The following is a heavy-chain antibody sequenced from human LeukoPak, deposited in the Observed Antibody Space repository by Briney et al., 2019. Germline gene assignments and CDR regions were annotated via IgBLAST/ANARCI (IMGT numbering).Heavy chain of an antibody. CDR3: ARDLGSSGYYPSYFDY. Sequence: GGSLRLSCAASGFTFSDYGMNWVRQTPGKGLEWLAFIQNDGSNTFYADSVKGRFTISRDNAKNSLYLQMNSLRAEDTAVYYCARDLGSSGYYPSYFDYWGQGTLVTVSS. CDR1: GFTFSDYG. CDR2: IQNDGSNT. J-gene: IGHJ4*02. D-gene: IGHD3-22*01. V-gene: IGHV3-30*02.